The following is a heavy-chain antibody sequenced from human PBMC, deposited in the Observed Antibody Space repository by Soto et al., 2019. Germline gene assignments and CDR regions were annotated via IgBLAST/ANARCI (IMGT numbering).Heavy chain of an antibody. CDR1: GFTFSSYA. V-gene: IGHV3-23*01. D-gene: IGHD3-22*01. J-gene: IGHJ3*02. CDR3: AKIDYYDSSGTSAFDI. CDR2: ISGSGGST. Sequence: GGSLRLSCAASGFTFSSYAMSWVRQAPGKGLEWVSAISGSGGSTYYADSVKGRFTISRDNSKNTLYLQMNSLRAEDTAVYYCAKIDYYDSSGTSAFDIWGQGTMVT.